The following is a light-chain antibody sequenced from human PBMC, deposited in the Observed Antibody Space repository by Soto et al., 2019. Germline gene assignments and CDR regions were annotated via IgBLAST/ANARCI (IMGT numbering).Light chain of an antibody. J-gene: IGKJ1*01. Sequence: EIVLTQSPSSVSLSPGANATLSCRASQSVSSSYLAWYQQKPGQAPRLLIYGASSRATGIPDRFSGSGSVTDFTVTISRLEPEYFAVYYCQQCGSSPRTFGQGTKVDIK. CDR1: QSVSSSY. V-gene: IGKV3-20*01. CDR3: QQCGSSPRT. CDR2: GAS.